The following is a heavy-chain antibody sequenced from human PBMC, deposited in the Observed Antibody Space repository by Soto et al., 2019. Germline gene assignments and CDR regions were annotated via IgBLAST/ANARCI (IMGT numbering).Heavy chain of an antibody. CDR3: AKGWPYDQSGYFYQ. CDR1: GFPFTNYA. CDR2: ISDSGSST. V-gene: IGHV3-23*01. D-gene: IGHD3-22*01. Sequence: EVQLLESGGGLVQPGGSLRLSCAASGFPFTNYAMGWVRQAPGKGLEWVSGISDSGSSTYYADSVKGRFTNSRDNSKNTLYLQMTSPRAEDTAVYNCAKGWPYDQSGYFYQWGQGTLVTVSS. J-gene: IGHJ4*02.